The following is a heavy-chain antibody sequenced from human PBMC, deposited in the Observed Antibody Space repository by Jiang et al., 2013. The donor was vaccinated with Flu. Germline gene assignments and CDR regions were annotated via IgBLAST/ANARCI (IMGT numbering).Heavy chain of an antibody. D-gene: IGHD4-17*01. J-gene: IGHJ4*02. CDR2: ISYAGSNK. V-gene: IGHV3-30-3*01. CDR3: ARDSSIFHDFGDSFDY. Sequence: VQLLESGGGVVQPGRSLKLSCAASGFTFSSSAMHWVRQAPGKGLEWVAVISYAGSNKYYADSVKGRFTISRDNSKNTLYLQMNSLRPEDTAVYYCARDSSIFHDFGDSFDYWGPEPGHRLL. CDR1: GFTFSSSA.